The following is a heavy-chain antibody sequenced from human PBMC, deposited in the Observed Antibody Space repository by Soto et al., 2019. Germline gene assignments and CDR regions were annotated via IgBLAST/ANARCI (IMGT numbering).Heavy chain of an antibody. J-gene: IGHJ6*02. D-gene: IGHD5-12*01. V-gene: IGHV4-59*01. CDR2: LYYSGRT. CDR1: GGSISSYY. CDR3: VRAQRWLQSSYYYYGMDV. Sequence: SETLSLTCTVSGGSISSYYWSWIRQPPGKGLEWIGYLYYSGRTNYNPSLKSRVTISVDTSKNQFSLKLSSVTAADTAVYYCVRAQRWLQSSYYYYGMDVWGQGTTVTVS.